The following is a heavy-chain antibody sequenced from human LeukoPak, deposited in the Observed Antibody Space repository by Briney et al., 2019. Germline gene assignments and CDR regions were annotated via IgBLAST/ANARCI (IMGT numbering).Heavy chain of an antibody. CDR2: ISSDESST. J-gene: IGHJ5*02. V-gene: IGHV3-74*01. D-gene: IGHD1-14*01. CDR1: GFTVSSNY. CDR3: TRNPDGRNWFDP. Sequence: GGTLRLSCAASGFTVSSNYMSWVRQAPGKGLVWVSHISSDESSTTYADSVKGRFTISRDNRKNTLYLQMNSLRVEDTAMYYCTRNPDGRNWFDPWGQGTLVTVSS.